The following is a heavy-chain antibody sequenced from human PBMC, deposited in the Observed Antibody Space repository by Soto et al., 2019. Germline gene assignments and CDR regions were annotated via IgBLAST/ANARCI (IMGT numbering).Heavy chain of an antibody. D-gene: IGHD3-22*01. Sequence: GGSLRLSCAASGFTFSSYAMHWVRQAPGKGLEWVAVISYDGSNKYYADSVKGRFTISRDNSKNTLYLQMNSLRAEDTAVYYCASSQTYYYDSSGYYYPSSIDYWGQGTLVTVSS. CDR3: ASSQTYYYDSSGYYYPSSIDY. CDR1: GFTFSSYA. J-gene: IGHJ4*02. V-gene: IGHV3-30-3*01. CDR2: ISYDGSNK.